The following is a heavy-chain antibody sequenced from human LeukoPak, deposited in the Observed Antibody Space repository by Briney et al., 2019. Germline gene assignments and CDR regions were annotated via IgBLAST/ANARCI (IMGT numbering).Heavy chain of an antibody. V-gene: IGHV5-51*01. CDR3: ARQSCLSVGSCYRGEADWFDP. J-gene: IGHJ5*02. D-gene: IGHD2-15*01. CDR2: IYPGDSET. Sequence: GESLKISCKASGYRFSTFWIGWVRQMPGKGLEWVGIIYPGDSETIYSPSFQGQVTISADKSTSTAYLQWNSLRASDSAMYFCARQSCLSVGSCYRGEADWFDPWGQGTPVIVSS. CDR1: GYRFSTFW.